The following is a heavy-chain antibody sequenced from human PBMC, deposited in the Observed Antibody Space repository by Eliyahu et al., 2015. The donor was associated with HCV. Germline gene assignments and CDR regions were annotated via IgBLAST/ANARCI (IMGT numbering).Heavy chain of an antibody. Sequence: QVQLVQSGAEVRKPGASVTVSXXASGYTFTTLDINWVRQTTGRGLEWMGWVSTKSGAANYAPKFQGRVTMTSDTSTSTAYLELSSLTSDDTALYFCARALDGSGTYYNEDALDIWGQGTLVTVSS. CDR1: GYTFTTLD. J-gene: IGHJ3*02. D-gene: IGHD3-10*01. V-gene: IGHV1-8*01. CDR2: VSTKSGAA. CDR3: ARALDGSGTYYNEDALDI.